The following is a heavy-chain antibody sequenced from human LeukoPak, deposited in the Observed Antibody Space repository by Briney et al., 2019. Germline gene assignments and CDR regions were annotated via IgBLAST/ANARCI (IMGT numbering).Heavy chain of an antibody. CDR3: ARASAVAGTRHY. Sequence: PGGSLRLSCAASGFTFSDYYMTWIRQTPGKGLEWVSSISSSSSYRYYADSVKGRFTISRDNAKNSLYLQMNSLRAEDTAVYYCARASAVAGTRHYWGQGTLVTVSS. CDR2: ISSSSSYR. V-gene: IGHV3-11*06. J-gene: IGHJ4*02. D-gene: IGHD6-19*01. CDR1: GFTFSDYY.